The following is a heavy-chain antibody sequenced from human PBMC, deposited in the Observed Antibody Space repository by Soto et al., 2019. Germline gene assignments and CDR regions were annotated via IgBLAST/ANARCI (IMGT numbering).Heavy chain of an antibody. CDR3: APAGGGLYIY. V-gene: IGHV1-8*01. D-gene: IGHD6-19*01. Sequence: QVQLVQSGAEVKKPGASVKVSCKASGYTFSSYDINWVRQATGQGLEWMGWLNPNSGDTGYAQKFQGRVTLTRNTSINTAYIELSSLTSDDTAVYYCAPAGGGLYIYWGQGTLVTVSS. CDR2: LNPNSGDT. CDR1: GYTFSSYD. J-gene: IGHJ4*02.